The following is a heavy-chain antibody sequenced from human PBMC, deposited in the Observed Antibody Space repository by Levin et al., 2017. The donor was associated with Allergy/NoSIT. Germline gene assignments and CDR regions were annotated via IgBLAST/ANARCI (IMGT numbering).Heavy chain of an antibody. J-gene: IGHJ6*02. Sequence: SETLSLTCSVSGYSISSGYYWGWIRQPPGKGLAWVGSLYHSGSTYYNPSLNSRVTMSVDTSRNEFSLKLSSVTAADTAVYYCARELRSQSVYFDFYAMDVWGQGTTVTVSS. CDR2: LYHSGST. CDR3: ARELRSQSVYFDFYAMDV. CDR1: GYSISSGYY. V-gene: IGHV4-38-2*02. D-gene: IGHD3-22*01.